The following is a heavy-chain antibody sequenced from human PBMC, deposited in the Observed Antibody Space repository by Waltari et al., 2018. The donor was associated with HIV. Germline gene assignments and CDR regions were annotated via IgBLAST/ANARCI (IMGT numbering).Heavy chain of an antibody. D-gene: IGHD2-8*01. CDR3: ARAHRCTNGVCRRYYFDY. CDR1: GYTFTSYD. V-gene: IGHV1-8*01. Sequence: QVQLVQSGAEVKKPGASVKVSCKASGYTFTSYDINWVRQATGQGLEWMGWMNPNSGNTGYAQKFQGRVTMTRNTSISTAYMELSSLRSEDTAVYYCARAHRCTNGVCRRYYFDYWGQGTLVTVSS. J-gene: IGHJ4*02. CDR2: MNPNSGNT.